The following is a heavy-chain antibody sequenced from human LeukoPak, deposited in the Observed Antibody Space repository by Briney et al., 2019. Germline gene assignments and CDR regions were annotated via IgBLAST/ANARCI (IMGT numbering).Heavy chain of an antibody. V-gene: IGHV3-74*01. Sequence: GGSLRLSCAASGFSFSSNWMHWVRQAPGKGLMWVSLITPDGSTTTYADSVEGRFTISRDNAKSTLYLQMNSLRAEDTAIYYCVPADKQWGQGTLVTVSS. J-gene: IGHJ4*02. CDR2: ITPDGSTT. D-gene: IGHD6-13*01. CDR1: GFSFSSNW. CDR3: VPADKQ.